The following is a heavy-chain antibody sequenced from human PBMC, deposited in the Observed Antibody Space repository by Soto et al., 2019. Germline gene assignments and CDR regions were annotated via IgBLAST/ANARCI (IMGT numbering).Heavy chain of an antibody. V-gene: IGHV4-34*01. D-gene: IGHD5-18*01. J-gene: IGHJ4*02. CDR3: ARVRKGYSYGSLHFDY. CDR2: INHSGST. Sequence: SETLSLTCAVYGGSFSGYYWSWIRQPPGKGLEWIGEINHSGSTNYNPSLKSRVTISVDTSKNQFSLKLSSVTAADTAVYYCARVRKGYSYGSLHFDYWGQGTLVTVSS. CDR1: GGSFSGYY.